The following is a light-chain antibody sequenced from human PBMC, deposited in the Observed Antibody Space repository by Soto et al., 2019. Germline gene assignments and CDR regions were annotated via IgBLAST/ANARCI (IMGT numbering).Light chain of an antibody. J-gene: IGKJ1*01. V-gene: IGKV3-20*01. CDR2: GAS. CDR3: QQYGSSPFVA. Sequence: EIVMTQSPATLSLSPGERATLSFGASQSVGKYLVWYQQKPGQAPRLLIYGASSRATGIPDRFSGSGSGTDFTLTISRLEPEDFAVYYCQQYGSSPFVAFGQGTKVDI. CDR1: QSVGKY.